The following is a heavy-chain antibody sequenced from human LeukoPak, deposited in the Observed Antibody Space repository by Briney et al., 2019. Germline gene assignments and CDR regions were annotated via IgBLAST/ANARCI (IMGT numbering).Heavy chain of an antibody. CDR1: GGSISSYY. J-gene: IGHJ2*01. V-gene: IGHV4-59*08. D-gene: IGHD2-15*01. CDR2: IYYTGTT. Sequence: PSETLSLTCTVSGGSISSYYWSWIRQPPGKGLEWIGDIYYTGTTNYSPSLESRVTISLDTSKNQFSLRLTSVTAADTAVYYFARHFLSAGGWYFDLWGRGTLVTVSS. CDR3: ARHFLSAGGWYFDL.